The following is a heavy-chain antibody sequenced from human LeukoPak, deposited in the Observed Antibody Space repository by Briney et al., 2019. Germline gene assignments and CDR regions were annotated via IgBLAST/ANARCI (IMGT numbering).Heavy chain of an antibody. J-gene: IGHJ4*02. CDR1: GGTFSSYA. V-gene: IGHV1-69*13. D-gene: IGHD4-23*01. Sequence: ASVKVSCKASGGTFSSYAISWVRQAPGQGLEWMGGIIPIFGTANYAQKFQGRVTITADESTSTAYMELSSLRSEDTAVYYCAWGATTVVTPGYFDYWGQGTLVTVSS. CDR2: IIPIFGTA. CDR3: AWGATTVVTPGYFDY.